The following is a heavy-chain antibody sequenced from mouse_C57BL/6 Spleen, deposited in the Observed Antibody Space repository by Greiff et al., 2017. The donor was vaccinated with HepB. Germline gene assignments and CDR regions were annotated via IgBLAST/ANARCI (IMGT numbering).Heavy chain of an antibody. J-gene: IGHJ4*01. CDR1: GFNIKDYY. CDR3: AVERGTDDGYYPMDY. D-gene: IGHD2-3*01. V-gene: IGHV14-2*01. Sequence: VQLQQSGAELVKPGASVKLSCTASGFNIKDYYMHWVKQRTEQGLEWIGRIDPEDGETKYAPKFQGKPTITADTSSNTAYLQLSSLTSEDTAVYYCAVERGTDDGYYPMDYWGQGTSGTVSS. CDR2: IDPEDGET.